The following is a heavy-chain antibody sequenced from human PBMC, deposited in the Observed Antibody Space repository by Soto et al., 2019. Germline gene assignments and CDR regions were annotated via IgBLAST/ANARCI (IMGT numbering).Heavy chain of an antibody. CDR1: GFTFSSYG. CDR2: IWYDGSNK. CDR3: ARAWIFGVVEPLDY. V-gene: IGHV3-33*01. J-gene: IGHJ4*02. Sequence: GGSLRLSCAASGFTFSSYGMHWGRQAPGKGLEWVAVIWYDGSNKYYADSVKGRFTISRDNSKNTLYLQMNSLRAEDTAVYYCARAWIFGVVEPLDYWGQGTLVTVSS. D-gene: IGHD3-3*01.